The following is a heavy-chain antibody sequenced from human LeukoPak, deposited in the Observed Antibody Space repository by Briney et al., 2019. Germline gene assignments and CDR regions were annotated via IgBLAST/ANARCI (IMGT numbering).Heavy chain of an antibody. J-gene: IGHJ1*01. Sequence: ASVKVSCKASGYTFSGYYMHWVLQAPGQGLEWMGWINPNSGGTNYAQKFQGRVTMTRDSSISTAYMELSRLRSDDTAVYYFARASYDSSGYEYFHHWGQGTLVTVSS. CDR2: INPNSGGT. V-gene: IGHV1-2*02. CDR1: GYTFSGYY. CDR3: ARASYDSSGYEYFHH. D-gene: IGHD3-22*01.